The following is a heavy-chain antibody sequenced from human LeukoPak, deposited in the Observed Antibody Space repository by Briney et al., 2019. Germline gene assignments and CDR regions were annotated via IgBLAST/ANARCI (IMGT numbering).Heavy chain of an antibody. CDR2: ISGSGGST. CDR3: AKGGQEYRLLWRFGDY. Sequence: HPGGSLRLSCAASGFTFSSYAMSWVRQAPGKGLEWVSAISGSGGSTYYADSVKGRFTISRDNSKNTLYLQMNSLRVEDTAVYYCAKGGQEYRLLWRFGDYWGQGTLVTVSS. D-gene: IGHD2-2*01. V-gene: IGHV3-23*01. J-gene: IGHJ4*02. CDR1: GFTFSSYA.